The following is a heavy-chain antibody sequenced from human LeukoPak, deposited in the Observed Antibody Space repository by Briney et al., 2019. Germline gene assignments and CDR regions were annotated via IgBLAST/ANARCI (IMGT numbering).Heavy chain of an antibody. J-gene: IGHJ6*03. V-gene: IGHV3-30*18. CDR2: ISYDGSNK. CDR3: AKGGGVEYYYYYMDV. Sequence: GGSLRLSCAASGFTFSSYGMHWVRQAPGKGLEWVAVISYDGSNKYYADSVKGRFTISRDNSKNTLYLQMNSLRAEDTAVYYCAKGGGVEYYYYYMDVWGKGTTVTVSS. D-gene: IGHD2-21*01. CDR1: GFTFSSYG.